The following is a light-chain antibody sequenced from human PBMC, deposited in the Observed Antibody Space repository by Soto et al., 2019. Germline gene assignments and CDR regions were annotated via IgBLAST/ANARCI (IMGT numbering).Light chain of an antibody. CDR3: QQYHNWVT. V-gene: IGKV1-39*01. CDR1: QSISTY. J-gene: IGKJ4*01. CDR2: DAS. Sequence: DIQMTQSPSSLSASVGNRVTITCRASQSISTYLNWYQKKPGKAPNLLIYDASRLQSGVPSRFSGSGGGTDFTLSISSVQPEDLAVYYCQQYHNWVTVGGGTKVDSK.